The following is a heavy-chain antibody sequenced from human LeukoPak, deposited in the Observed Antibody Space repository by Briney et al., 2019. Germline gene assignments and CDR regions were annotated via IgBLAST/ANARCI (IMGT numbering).Heavy chain of an antibody. CDR3: ARGPYSYDSSGAFDI. J-gene: IGHJ3*02. V-gene: IGHV4-61*02. Sequence: PSETLSLTCTVSGDSISSGDYYWSWIRQPAGKGLECIGSISSSGSTNYNPSLKSRVSISVDTSKNQFSLKLSSVTAADTAVYFCARGPYSYDSSGAFDIWGQGTMVTVSS. CDR2: ISSSGST. CDR1: GDSISSGDYY. D-gene: IGHD3-22*01.